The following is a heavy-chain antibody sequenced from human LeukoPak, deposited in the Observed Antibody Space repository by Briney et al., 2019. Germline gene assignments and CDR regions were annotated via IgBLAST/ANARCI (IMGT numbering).Heavy chain of an antibody. CDR3: AKVPYDILTGYFFPDY. V-gene: IGHV3-23*01. J-gene: IGHJ4*02. D-gene: IGHD3-9*01. CDR1: GFTFSSYE. CDR2: ISGSGGST. Sequence: GGSLRLSCAASGFTFSSYEMNWVRQAPGKGLEWVSAISGSGGSTYYADSVKGRFTISRDNSKNTLYLQMNSLRAEDTAVYYCAKVPYDILTGYFFPDYWGQGTLVTVSS.